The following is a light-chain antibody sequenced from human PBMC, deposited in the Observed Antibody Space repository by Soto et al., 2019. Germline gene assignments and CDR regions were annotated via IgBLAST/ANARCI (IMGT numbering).Light chain of an antibody. Sequence: ALTQSPGTLSSSPGERATLSCRASQAVSSNYLAWYQQKPGQAPRLLISGASGRATGVPDRFSGSGSGTDFTLTIDRLESEDCAVYFCQQYGDLPWTFGQGTKVDI. V-gene: IGKV3-20*01. CDR2: GAS. CDR3: QQYGDLPWT. J-gene: IGKJ1*01. CDR1: QAVSSNY.